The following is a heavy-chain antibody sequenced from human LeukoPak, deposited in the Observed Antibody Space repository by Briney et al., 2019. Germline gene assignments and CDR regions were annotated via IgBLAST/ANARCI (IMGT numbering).Heavy chain of an antibody. Sequence: SAKVSCKASVGTFSSYAISWVRQAPGQGLEWMGRIIPIFGTANYAQKFQGRVTITTDESTSTAYMELSSPRSEDTAVYYCARGYTGIVLMNWGQGTLVTVSS. CDR2: IIPIFGTA. CDR3: ARGYTGIVLMN. CDR1: VGTFSSYA. V-gene: IGHV1-69*05. D-gene: IGHD2-8*01. J-gene: IGHJ4*02.